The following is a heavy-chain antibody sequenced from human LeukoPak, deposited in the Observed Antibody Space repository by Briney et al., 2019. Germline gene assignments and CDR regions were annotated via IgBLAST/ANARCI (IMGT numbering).Heavy chain of an antibody. CDR3: AKLLYYYDSSQLY. J-gene: IGHJ4*02. Sequence: GGTLRLSCAASRFTFSSYGMNWVRQAPGKGLEWVSAISGSGGSTYYADSVKGRFTISRDNSKNTLYLQMNSLRAEDTAVYYCAKLLYYYDSSQLYWGQGTLVTVSS. CDR2: ISGSGGST. V-gene: IGHV3-23*01. D-gene: IGHD3-22*01. CDR1: RFTFSSYG.